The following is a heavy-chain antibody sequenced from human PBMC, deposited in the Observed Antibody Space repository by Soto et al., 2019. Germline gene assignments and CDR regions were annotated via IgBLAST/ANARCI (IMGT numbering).Heavy chain of an antibody. CDR2: IIPLSGTP. J-gene: IGHJ4*02. CDR1: GGTFSNYA. CDR3: ARGWETVGTTTPFAY. D-gene: IGHD1-26*01. V-gene: IGHV1-69*06. Sequence: QVQLVQSGAEVKKPGSSVKVSCKASGGTFSNYAINWVRQAPGQGLEWMGGIIPLSGTPNYAQKFQGRVTFTAHKSTSTAYMELRSLRSDDTAVYYCARGWETVGTTTPFAYWGQGTLVTVSS.